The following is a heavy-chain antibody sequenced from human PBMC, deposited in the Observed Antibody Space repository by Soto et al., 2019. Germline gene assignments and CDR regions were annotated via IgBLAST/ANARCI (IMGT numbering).Heavy chain of an antibody. Sequence: LSLTCTVSGGSISSYYWSWIRQPPGKGLEWIGYIYYSGSTNYNPSLKSRVTISVDTSKNQFSLKLSSVTAADTAVYYCARQVMITFGGVIVYDAFDIWGQGTMVTVSS. D-gene: IGHD3-16*02. CDR1: GGSISSYY. CDR2: IYYSGST. V-gene: IGHV4-59*08. J-gene: IGHJ3*02. CDR3: ARQVMITFGGVIVYDAFDI.